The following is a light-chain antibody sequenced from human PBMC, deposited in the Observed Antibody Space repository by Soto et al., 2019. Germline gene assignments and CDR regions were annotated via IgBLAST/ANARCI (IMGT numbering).Light chain of an antibody. Sequence: EIVLTQSPDTVSLSPGETATLSCRASQSVNSNYLAWYQHKPGQAPRLLIYGASNRATGIPDRFSGSGSGTDFSLTISRLEPEDFAVFYCQQYDYSITFGQGTRLEIE. CDR2: GAS. J-gene: IGKJ5*01. CDR1: QSVNSNY. CDR3: QQYDYSIT. V-gene: IGKV3-20*01.